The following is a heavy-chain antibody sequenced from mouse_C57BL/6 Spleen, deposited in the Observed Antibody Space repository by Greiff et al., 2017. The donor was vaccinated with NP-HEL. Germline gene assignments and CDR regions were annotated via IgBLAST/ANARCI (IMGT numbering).Heavy chain of an antibody. Sequence: EVKLVESGGGLVKPGGSLKLSCAASGFTFSSYAMSWVRQTPEKRLEWVATISDGGSYTYYPDNVKGRFTIYRDNAKNNLYLQMSHLKSEDTAMYYCARGAAYYSNYDYAMDYWGQGTSVTVSS. CDR1: GFTFSSYA. D-gene: IGHD2-5*01. CDR3: ARGAAYYSNYDYAMDY. CDR2: ISDGGSYT. V-gene: IGHV5-4*03. J-gene: IGHJ4*01.